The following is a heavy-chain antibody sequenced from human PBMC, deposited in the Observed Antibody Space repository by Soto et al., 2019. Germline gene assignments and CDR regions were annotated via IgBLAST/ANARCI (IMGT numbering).Heavy chain of an antibody. Sequence: GGSLRLSCAASGFTFSSYSMNWVRQAPGKGLEWVSSISSGSSYIYYADSVKGRFTISRDNAKNSLYLQMNSLRAEDTAVYYCARALYYDILTGYYDPTFDYWGQGTLVTVSS. CDR2: ISSGSSYI. J-gene: IGHJ4*02. CDR1: GFTFSSYS. CDR3: ARALYYDILTGYYDPTFDY. V-gene: IGHV3-21*01. D-gene: IGHD3-9*01.